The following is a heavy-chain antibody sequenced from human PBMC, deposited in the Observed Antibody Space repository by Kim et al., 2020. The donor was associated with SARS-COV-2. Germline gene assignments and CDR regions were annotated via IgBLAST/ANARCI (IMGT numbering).Heavy chain of an antibody. CDR1: GYTFTSYA. CDR3: ARCPVTTRAFDY. V-gene: IGHV1-3*01. D-gene: IGHD4-17*01. J-gene: IGHJ4*02. Sequence: ASVKVSCKASGYTFTSYAMHWVRQAPGQRLEWMGWINAGNGNTKYSQKFQGRVTITRDTSASTAYMELSSLRSEDTAVYYCARCPVTTRAFDYWGQGTLVTVSS. CDR2: INAGNGNT.